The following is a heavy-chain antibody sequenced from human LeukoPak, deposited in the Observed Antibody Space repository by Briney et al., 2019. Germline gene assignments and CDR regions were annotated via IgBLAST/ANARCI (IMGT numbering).Heavy chain of an antibody. CDR3: ARGGDYYYYYYMDV. CDR2: INHSGST. Sequence: SGTLSLTCAVYGGSFSGNYWSWSRQPPGKGLEWIGEINHSGSTNYNPSLKSRVTISVDTSKNQFSLKLSSVTAADTAVYYCARGGDYYYYYYMDVWGKGTTVTVSS. J-gene: IGHJ6*03. V-gene: IGHV4-34*01. CDR1: GGSFSGNY. D-gene: IGHD3-10*01.